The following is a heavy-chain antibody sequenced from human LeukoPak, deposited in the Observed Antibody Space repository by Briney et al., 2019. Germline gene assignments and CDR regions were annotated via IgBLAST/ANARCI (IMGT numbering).Heavy chain of an antibody. CDR1: GGTFSSYA. D-gene: IGHD6-13*01. V-gene: IGHV1-69*04. J-gene: IGHJ5*02. CDR3: ARVGSVRTGIAAAGRWSRGQNWFDP. Sequence: GASVKVSCKASGGTFSSYAISWVRQAPGQGLEWMGRIIPILGIANYAQKFQGRVTITADKSTSTAYMELSSLRSEDTAVYYCARVGSVRTGIAAAGRWSRGQNWFDPWGQGTLVTVSS. CDR2: IIPILGIA.